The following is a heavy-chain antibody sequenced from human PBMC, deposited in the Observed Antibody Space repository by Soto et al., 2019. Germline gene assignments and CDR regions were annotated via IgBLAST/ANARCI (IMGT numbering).Heavy chain of an antibody. CDR1: GGTFSSYG. CDR3: ARYPPVPAATYYYYYYMDV. D-gene: IGHD2-2*01. V-gene: IGHV1-18*01. Sequence: ASVKVSCKASGGTFSSYGISWVRQAPGQGLEWMGWISAYNGNTNHAQKLQGRVTMTTDTSTSTAYMELRSLRSDDTAVYYCARYPPVPAATYYYYYYMDVWGKGTTVTVSS. CDR2: ISAYNGNT. J-gene: IGHJ6*03.